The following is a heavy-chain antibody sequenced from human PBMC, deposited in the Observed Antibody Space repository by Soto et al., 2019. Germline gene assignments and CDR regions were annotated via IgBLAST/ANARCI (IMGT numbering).Heavy chain of an antibody. D-gene: IGHD1-26*01. CDR1: GFNFDDYS. CDR2: IAWNSGSI. V-gene: IGHV3-9*01. J-gene: IGHJ1*01. CDR3: AKDRGGSYFAYFHH. Sequence: EVQLVESGGGLVQPGRSLRLSCAASGFNFDDYSMHWVRQAPGKGLEWVSGIAWNSGSIGYADSVKGRFTISRDNAKNSLYLQMNSLRAEDTALYYCAKDRGGSYFAYFHHWGQGTLVTVSS.